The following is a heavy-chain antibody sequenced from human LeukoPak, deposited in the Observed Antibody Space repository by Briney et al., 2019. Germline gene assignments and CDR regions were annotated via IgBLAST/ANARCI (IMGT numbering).Heavy chain of an antibody. V-gene: IGHV3-30*18. J-gene: IGHJ4*02. CDR1: GFTFSSYG. CDR3: AKDKSGGYSYGGFDY. Sequence: GSLRLSCAASGFTFSSYGMHWVRQAPGKGLEWVAVISYDGSNKYYADSVKGRFTISRDNSKNTLYLQMNSLRAEDTAVYYCAKDKSGGYSYGGFDYWGQGTLVTVSS. D-gene: IGHD5-18*01. CDR2: ISYDGSNK.